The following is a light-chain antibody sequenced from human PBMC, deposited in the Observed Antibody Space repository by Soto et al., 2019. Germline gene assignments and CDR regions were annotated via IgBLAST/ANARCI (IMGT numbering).Light chain of an antibody. V-gene: IGKV3-11*01. CDR3: HQRDIWPLT. CDR2: DAS. Sequence: EIGLTQAPAPLSLSPGERPTRSCRASQSVSSFLAWYQQKPGQAPRLLIYDASNKATGIPARFSGSGSGTDFTLTISSLEPEDSAVYYCHQRDIWPLTFGGGTKVDI. CDR1: QSVSSF. J-gene: IGKJ4*01.